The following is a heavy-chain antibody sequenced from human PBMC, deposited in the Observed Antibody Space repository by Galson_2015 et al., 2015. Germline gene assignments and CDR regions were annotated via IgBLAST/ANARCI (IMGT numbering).Heavy chain of an antibody. J-gene: IGHJ4*02. CDR2: ISSSSSFI. CDR1: GFTFSSFG. D-gene: IGHD3-3*01. V-gene: IGHV3-21*01. CDR3: ASGAYDSWSGYPTVHLYFDY. Sequence: SLRLSCAASGFTFSSFGMHWVRQAPGKGLEWVSSISSSSSFIYYADSVKGRFTISRDNAKNSLYLQMNSLRAEDTAVYYCASGAYDSWSGYPTVHLYFDYWGQGTLVTVSS.